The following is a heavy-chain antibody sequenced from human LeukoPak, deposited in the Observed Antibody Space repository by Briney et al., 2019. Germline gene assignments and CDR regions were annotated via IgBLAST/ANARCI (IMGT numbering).Heavy chain of an antibody. CDR2: VRGGGGFT. Sequence: GGSLRLSCSASGFIFDNYAMSWVRQAPGKGLEWVSAVRGGGGFTEYADSVKGRFTISRDNSKNTLFLQMNSLRDEDTAVYYCAKTRYWDGSGGLDNFDSWGQGTLVTVSS. D-gene: IGHD3-10*01. V-gene: IGHV3-23*01. J-gene: IGHJ4*02. CDR3: AKTRYWDGSGGLDNFDS. CDR1: GFIFDNYA.